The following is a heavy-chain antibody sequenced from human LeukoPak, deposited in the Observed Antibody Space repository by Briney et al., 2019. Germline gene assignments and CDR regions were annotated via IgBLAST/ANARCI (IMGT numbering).Heavy chain of an antibody. V-gene: IGHV1-69*04. CDR1: GGTFISYV. Sequence: SVKVSCKASGGTFISYVISWVRQAPGQGLEWMGRIIPIFGIANYAQKFQGRVTITADKSTSTAYMELSSLRSEDTAVYYCAREGRDAFDAFDIWGQGTMVTVSS. CDR3: AREGRDAFDAFDI. J-gene: IGHJ3*02. CDR2: IIPIFGIA. D-gene: IGHD5-24*01.